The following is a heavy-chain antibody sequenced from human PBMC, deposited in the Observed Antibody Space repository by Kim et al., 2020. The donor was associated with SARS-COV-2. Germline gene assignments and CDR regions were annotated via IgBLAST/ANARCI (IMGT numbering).Heavy chain of an antibody. CDR1: GGSISSGGYY. CDR2: ISYSGST. Sequence: SETLSLTCTVSGGSISSGGYYWTWIRQHPGKGLEWIGYISYSGSTYYNPSLKSRVTISVDTSKNQFSLRLSSVTAADTAVYYCARKMAAFDIWGQGTMVTVSS. J-gene: IGHJ3*02. V-gene: IGHV4-31*03. CDR3: ARKMAAFDI.